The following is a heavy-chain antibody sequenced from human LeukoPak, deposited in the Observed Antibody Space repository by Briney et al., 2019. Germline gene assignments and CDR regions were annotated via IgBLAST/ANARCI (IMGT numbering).Heavy chain of an antibody. CDR3: ARGRRWVVWGDNWFDP. CDR2: IYYSGST. V-gene: IGHV4-39*07. J-gene: IGHJ5*02. CDR1: GGSISSSSYY. D-gene: IGHD3-16*01. Sequence: SETLSLTCTVSGGSISSSSYYWGWIRQPPGKGLEWIGSIYYSGSTYYNPSLKSRVTISVDTSMNQFSLKLSSVTAADTAVYYCARGRRWVVWGDNWFDPWGQGTLVTVSS.